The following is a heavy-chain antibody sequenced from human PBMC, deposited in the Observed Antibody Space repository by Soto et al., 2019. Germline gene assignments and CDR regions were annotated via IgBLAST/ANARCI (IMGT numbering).Heavy chain of an antibody. D-gene: IGHD2-21*02. V-gene: IGHV1-58*01. CDR1: GFTFTSSA. CDR2: IVVCSGNT. J-gene: IGHJ6*01. CDR3: AACCGGGCYPFDYYYYGLEV. Sequence: SVKGSCKASGFTFTSSAVQWVRQARGQRLEWIGWIVVCSGNTNYAQKFQERVTITRDMSTSTAYMELSSLRSEGTAVYYAAACCGGGCYPFDYYYYGLEVWGQGTPVSVS.